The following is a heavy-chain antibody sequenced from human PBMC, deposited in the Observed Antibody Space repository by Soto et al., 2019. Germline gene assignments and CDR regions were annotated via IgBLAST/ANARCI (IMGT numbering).Heavy chain of an antibody. J-gene: IGHJ6*02. CDR3: ARAKYGYYYYGMDV. V-gene: IGHV3-33*08. CDR1: VFTFSSYA. CDR2: IWYDGSNK. Sequence: PGGSLRLSCTASVFTFSSYAMSWVRQAPGKGLEWVAVIWYDGSNKYYADSVKGRFTISRDNSKNTLYLQMNSLRAEDTAVYYCARAKYGYYYYGMDVWGQGTTVTVS. D-gene: IGHD2-8*01.